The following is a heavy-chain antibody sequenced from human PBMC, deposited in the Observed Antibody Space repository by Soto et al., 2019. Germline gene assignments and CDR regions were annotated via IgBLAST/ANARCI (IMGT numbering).Heavy chain of an antibody. CDR1: GFSFSSYA. V-gene: IGHV3-23*01. Sequence: GGSRRLSCAACGFSFSSYAMSWVRQAPGMGLQWVSAISGSGGSTYYADSVKGRFTISRDNSNNTLYLQMTSLSAEDTAMYYCARDGDVNTGFGKDYWGQGTLVTVSS. CDR2: ISGSGGST. J-gene: IGHJ4*02. D-gene: IGHD3-16*01. CDR3: ARDGDVNTGFGKDY.